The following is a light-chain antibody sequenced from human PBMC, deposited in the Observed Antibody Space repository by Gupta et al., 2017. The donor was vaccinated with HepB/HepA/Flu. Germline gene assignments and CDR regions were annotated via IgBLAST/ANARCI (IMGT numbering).Light chain of an antibody. CDR2: DAS. J-gene: IGKJ5*01. Sequence: DIQMTQSPSSLSASVGDRVTITCKASQDMSNYLNWYQQKPGKAPKLLIYDASNLETGVPSRFSGSGSGTDFTFTISSLQPEDIATYYCQQYANLPFTFGQETRLEIK. CDR1: QDMSNY. CDR3: QQYANLPFT. V-gene: IGKV1-33*01.